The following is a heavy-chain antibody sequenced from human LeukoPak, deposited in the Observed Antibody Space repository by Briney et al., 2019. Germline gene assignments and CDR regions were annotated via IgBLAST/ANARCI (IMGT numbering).Heavy chain of an antibody. Sequence: GASVKVSCKASGYTFTGYYMHWVRQAPGQGLEWMGWISPNSGGTNYAQKFQGRVTMTRDTSISTAYMELSRLRSDDTAVYYCARGGSVVVTAGWSYYYYMDVWGKGTTVTVSS. V-gene: IGHV1-2*02. CDR1: GYTFTGYY. J-gene: IGHJ6*03. D-gene: IGHD2-21*02. CDR3: ARGGSVVVTAGWSYYYYMDV. CDR2: ISPNSGGT.